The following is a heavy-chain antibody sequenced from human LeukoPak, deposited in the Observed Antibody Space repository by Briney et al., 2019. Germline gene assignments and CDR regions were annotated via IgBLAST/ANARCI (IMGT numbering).Heavy chain of an antibody. CDR1: GYIFTGYY. CDR2: INPNSGGT. V-gene: IGHV1-2*02. Sequence: ASVKVSCKASGYIFTGYYMHWVRQAPGQGLEWMGWINPNSGGTNYAQKFQGRVTMTRDTSISTAYMELSRLRSDDTAVYYCARLDIVGAGYWGQGTLVTVSS. J-gene: IGHJ4*02. CDR3: ARLDIVGAGY. D-gene: IGHD1-26*01.